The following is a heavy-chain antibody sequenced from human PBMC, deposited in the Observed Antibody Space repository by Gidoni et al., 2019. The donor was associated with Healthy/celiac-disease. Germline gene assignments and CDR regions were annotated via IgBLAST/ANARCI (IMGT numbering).Heavy chain of an antibody. V-gene: IGHV3-30*18. D-gene: IGHD2-2*01. CDR3: AKDRERLTVVPAAMVY. Sequence: QVQLVESGGGVVQPGRSLRLSCAASGFTFSSYGMHWVRQAPGKGLEWVAVISYDGSNKYYADSVKGRFTISRDNSKNTLYLQMNSLRAEDTAVYYCAKDRERLTVVPAAMVYWGQGTLVTVSS. CDR1: GFTFSSYG. CDR2: ISYDGSNK. J-gene: IGHJ4*02.